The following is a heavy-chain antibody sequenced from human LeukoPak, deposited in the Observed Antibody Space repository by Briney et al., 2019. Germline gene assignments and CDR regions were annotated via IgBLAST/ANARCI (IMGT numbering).Heavy chain of an antibody. CDR2: ISYDGSNK. D-gene: IGHD4-17*01. CDR1: GFTFSSYA. Sequence: GGSLRLSCAASGFTFSSYAMHWVRQAPGKGLEWVAVISYDGSNKYYADSVKGRFTISRDNSKNTLYLQMNSLRAEDTAVYYCARPRASTVTDPTDAFDIWGQGTMVTVSS. CDR3: ARPRASTVTDPTDAFDI. V-gene: IGHV3-30-3*01. J-gene: IGHJ3*02.